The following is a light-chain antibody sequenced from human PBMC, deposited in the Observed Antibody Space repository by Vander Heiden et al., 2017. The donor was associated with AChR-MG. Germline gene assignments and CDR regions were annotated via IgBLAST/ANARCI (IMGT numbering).Light chain of an antibody. J-gene: IGKJ4*01. CDR2: GAS. V-gene: IGKV3-15*01. CDR1: RSVSSN. CDR3: QQYNNWPLT. Sequence: EIVMTQSPATLSVSPGERATISCRASRSVSSNLAWYQQKPGQAPRLLIYGASTRATGIPARFSGSGSGTEFTLTISRVQSEDVAVYYCQQYNNWPLTFGGGTKVEIK.